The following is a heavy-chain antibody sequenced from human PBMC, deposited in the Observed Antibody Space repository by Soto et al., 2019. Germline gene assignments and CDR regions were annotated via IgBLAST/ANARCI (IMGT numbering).Heavy chain of an antibody. V-gene: IGHV1-18*01. Sequence: QVQLVQSGAEVKKPGASVKVSCKASGYTLATYGISWVRQAPGQGLEWMGWISDYNGNTNYAQKLHDRVTLTTDTSTNTAYMELRSLRSDDTAVYYCARDGTSMYGMDVWGQGTTVTVS. CDR1: GYTLATYG. CDR2: ISDYNGNT. J-gene: IGHJ6*02. D-gene: IGHD1-1*01. CDR3: ARDGTSMYGMDV.